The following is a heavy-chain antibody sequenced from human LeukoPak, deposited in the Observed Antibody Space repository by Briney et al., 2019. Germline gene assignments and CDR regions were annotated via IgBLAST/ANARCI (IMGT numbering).Heavy chain of an antibody. Sequence: NPGGSLRLSCAASGFTFSSYTMNWVRQAPGKGLEWVSSISSSSSYIYYADSVKGRFTISRDNAKNSLYLQMNSLRAEDTAVYYCAFGSIAARAGRVDYWGQGTLVTVSS. J-gene: IGHJ4*02. CDR3: AFGSIAARAGRVDY. CDR1: GFTFSSYT. D-gene: IGHD6-6*01. V-gene: IGHV3-21*01. CDR2: ISSSSSYI.